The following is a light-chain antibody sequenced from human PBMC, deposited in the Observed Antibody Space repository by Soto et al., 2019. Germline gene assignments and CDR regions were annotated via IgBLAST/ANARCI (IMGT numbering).Light chain of an antibody. CDR1: SDDVGAYNS. CDR3: CSSAPESTYV. J-gene: IGLJ1*01. Sequence: QSALAQPASVSGSPGQSITISCTGTSDDVGAYNSVSWYQQLPHKAPQVILYKGTQRPSGVSSRFSGSTSGNAASLPISGLQADDEADYFCCSSAPESTYVFGTGTKVTVL. CDR2: KGT. V-gene: IGLV2-23*01.